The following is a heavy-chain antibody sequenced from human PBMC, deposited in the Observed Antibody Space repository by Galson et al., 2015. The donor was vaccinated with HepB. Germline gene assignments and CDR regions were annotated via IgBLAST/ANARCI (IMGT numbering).Heavy chain of an antibody. D-gene: IGHD3-16*01. J-gene: IGHJ5*02. V-gene: IGHV1-24*01. Sequence: SVKVSCKVSGYTLTELSMHWVRQAPGKGLEWMGGFDPEDGETIYAQKFQGRVTMTEDTSTDTAYMELSSLRSEDTAVYYCATWGPGSRLKIMITFGGVSAFDPWGQGTLVTVSS. CDR1: GYTLTELS. CDR2: FDPEDGET. CDR3: ATWGPGSRLKIMITFGGVSAFDP.